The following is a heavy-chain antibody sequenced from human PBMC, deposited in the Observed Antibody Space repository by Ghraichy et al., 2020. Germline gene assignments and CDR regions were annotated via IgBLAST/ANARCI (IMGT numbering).Heavy chain of an antibody. Sequence: GESLNISCAASGFTFSDYYMSWIRQAPGKGLEWVSYISSSGSTIYYADSVKGRFTISRDNAKNSLYLQMNSLRAEDTAVYYCARDVPDDSSGYYPYYYGMDVWGQGTTVTVSS. CDR1: GFTFSDYY. CDR3: ARDVPDDSSGYYPYYYGMDV. V-gene: IGHV3-11*01. CDR2: ISSSGSTI. D-gene: IGHD3-22*01. J-gene: IGHJ6*02.